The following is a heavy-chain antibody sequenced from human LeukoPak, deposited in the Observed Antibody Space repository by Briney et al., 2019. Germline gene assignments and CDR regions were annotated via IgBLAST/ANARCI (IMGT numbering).Heavy chain of an antibody. Sequence: GSLSLSCAASGFTFSSYSMNWVRQAPGKGLEWVSSISSSSSYIYYADSVKGRFTISRDNAKNSLYLQMNSLRAEDTAVYYCARDRSQYQLLWDLNWFDPWGQGTLVTVSS. CDR1: GFTFSSYS. V-gene: IGHV3-21*01. CDR2: ISSSSSYI. J-gene: IGHJ5*02. D-gene: IGHD2-2*01. CDR3: ARDRSQYQLLWDLNWFDP.